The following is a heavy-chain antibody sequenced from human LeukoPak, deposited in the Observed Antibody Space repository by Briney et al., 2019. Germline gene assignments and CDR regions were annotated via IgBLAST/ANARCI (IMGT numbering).Heavy chain of an antibody. D-gene: IGHD3-3*01. CDR1: DFSFTSYG. Sequence: ASVKVSCKASDFSFTSYGKSWVRQAPGQGLEWMGWISAYNGSTKYAQKLQGRVTMTTDTSTSTAYMELRSLRSDDTAVYYCATIMDDFWSGYNPAPFDPWGQGTLVTVSS. V-gene: IGHV1-18*01. J-gene: IGHJ5*02. CDR2: ISAYNGST. CDR3: ATIMDDFWSGYNPAPFDP.